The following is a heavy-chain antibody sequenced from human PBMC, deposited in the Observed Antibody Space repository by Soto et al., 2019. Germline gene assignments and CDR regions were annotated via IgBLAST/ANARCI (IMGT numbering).Heavy chain of an antibody. CDR2: IIPILGIA. Sequence: QVQLVQSGAEVKKPGSSVKVSCKASGGTFSSYTISWVRQAPGQGLEWMGRIIPILGIANYAQKFQGRVTITADKSTSTAYMELSSLRSEDTAVYYCARISLKRWTGGDAFDIWGQGTMVTVSS. CDR3: ARISLKRWTGGDAFDI. CDR1: GGTFSSYT. V-gene: IGHV1-69*02. D-gene: IGHD3-16*01. J-gene: IGHJ3*02.